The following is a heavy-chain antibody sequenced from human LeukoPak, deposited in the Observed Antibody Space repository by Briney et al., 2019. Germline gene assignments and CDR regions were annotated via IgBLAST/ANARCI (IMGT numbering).Heavy chain of an antibody. CDR3: AKDKPPHILTGFGPLDS. CDR1: GFTFSNYG. J-gene: IGHJ4*02. CDR2: ISYDGSIK. V-gene: IGHV3-30*18. Sequence: GGSLRLSCAASGFTFSNYGMRWVRQAPGKGLEWVALISYDGSIKYYVDSVKGRFTISRDNSKNTLYLQMNSLRAEDTAVYYCAKDKPPHILTGFGPLDSWGQGTLVTVSS. D-gene: IGHD3-9*01.